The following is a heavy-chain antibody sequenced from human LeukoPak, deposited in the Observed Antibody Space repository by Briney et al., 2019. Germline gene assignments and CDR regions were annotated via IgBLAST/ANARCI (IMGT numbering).Heavy chain of an antibody. Sequence: PGGSLRLSCAASGFTFSNYAMSWVRQAPGKGLEWVSAISGSDGSTNYADSVKGRFTISRDNSKNTLYLQMNSLRAEDTAVYYCARDRSDDYWGQGTLVTVSS. CDR3: ARDRSDDY. CDR2: ISGSDGST. V-gene: IGHV3-23*01. J-gene: IGHJ4*02. CDR1: GFTFSNYA.